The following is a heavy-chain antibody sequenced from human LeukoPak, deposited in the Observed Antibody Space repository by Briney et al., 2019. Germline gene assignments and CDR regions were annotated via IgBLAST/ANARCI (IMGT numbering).Heavy chain of an antibody. V-gene: IGHV1-2*02. CDR1: GYTFTSYG. CDR3: ARAPPKNPPDY. Sequence: ASVKVSCKASGYTFTSYGISWVRQAPGQGLEWMGWINPNSGGTNYAQKFQGRVTMTRDTSISTAYMELSRLRSDDTAVYYCARAPPKNPPDYWGEGTLVTVSS. D-gene: IGHD1-14*01. CDR2: INPNSGGT. J-gene: IGHJ4*02.